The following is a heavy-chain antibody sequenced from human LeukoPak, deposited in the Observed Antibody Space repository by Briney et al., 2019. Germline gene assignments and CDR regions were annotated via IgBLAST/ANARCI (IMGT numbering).Heavy chain of an antibody. CDR2: INPNSGGT. CDR3: ASGVGWTFDY. D-gene: IGHD6-19*01. J-gene: IGHJ4*02. CDR1: GYTFTGYY. V-gene: IGHV1-2*02. Sequence: ASVKVSCKASGYTFTGYYVHWVRQAPGEGLEWMGWINPNSGGTNYAQRFQGRITMTRDTSISTAYMELSSLKSDDTAVYYCASGVGWTFDYWGQGTLVTVSS.